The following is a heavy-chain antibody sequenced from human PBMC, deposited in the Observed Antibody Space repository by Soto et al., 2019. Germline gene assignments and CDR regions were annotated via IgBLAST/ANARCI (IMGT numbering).Heavy chain of an antibody. CDR1: GFSFRNYN. D-gene: IGHD3-22*01. CDR2: ISSISSTI. Sequence: EVQLLESGGGLAQPGGSLRLSCEAPGFSFRNYNMNWVRQAPGKGLEWVSYISSISSTIYYADSVKGRFTISRDNGKNSLFLQMHSLRDEDTAIYYCARGHIGTTMIVVPRGTYAMDVWGQGTTVTVSS. J-gene: IGHJ6*02. CDR3: ARGHIGTTMIVVPRGTYAMDV. V-gene: IGHV3-48*02.